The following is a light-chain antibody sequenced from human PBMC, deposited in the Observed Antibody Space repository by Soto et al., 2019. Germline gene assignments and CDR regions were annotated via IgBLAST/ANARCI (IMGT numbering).Light chain of an antibody. CDR3: AAWDDSLSGLYV. CDR2: RNN. V-gene: IGLV1-47*01. CDR1: SSNIGSNY. J-gene: IGLJ1*01. Sequence: QSVLTQPPSASGTPGQRVTISCSGSSSNIGSNYVYWYQQLPGTAPKLLIYRNNQRPSGVPDRFSGSKSGTSASLAISGLRSVDEAEYYCAAWDDSLSGLYVFGTGTKVTVL.